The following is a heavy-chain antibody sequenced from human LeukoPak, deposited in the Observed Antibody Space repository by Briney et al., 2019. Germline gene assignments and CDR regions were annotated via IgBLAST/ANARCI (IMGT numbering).Heavy chain of an antibody. CDR2: ISGSGGST. CDR3: AKEDDYVWGSYLTSFDY. CDR1: GFTFSSYA. V-gene: IGHV3-23*01. D-gene: IGHD3-16*02. J-gene: IGHJ4*02. Sequence: GGSLRLSCAASGFTFSSYAMSWVRQAPGKGLEWVSAISGSGGSTYYADSVKGRFTISRDNSKNTLYLQMNSLRAVDTAVYYCAKEDDYVWGSYLTSFDYWGQGTLVTVSS.